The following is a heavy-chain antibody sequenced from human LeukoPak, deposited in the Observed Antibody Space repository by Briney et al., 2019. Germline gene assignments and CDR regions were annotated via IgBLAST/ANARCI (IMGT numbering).Heavy chain of an antibody. V-gene: IGHV4-61*02. CDR3: ARDTSHAGDANWFDP. D-gene: IGHD3-10*01. CDR1: GGSISSGSYY. Sequence: PSQTLSLTCTVSGGSISSGSYYWSWIRRPAGKGLEWIGRIYTSGSTNYNPSLKSRVTISVDTSKNQFSLKLSSVTAADTAVYYCARDTSHAGDANWFDPWGQGTLVTVSS. CDR2: IYTSGST. J-gene: IGHJ5*02.